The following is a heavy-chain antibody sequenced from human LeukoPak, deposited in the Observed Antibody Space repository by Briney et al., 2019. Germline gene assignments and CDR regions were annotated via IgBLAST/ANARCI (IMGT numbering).Heavy chain of an antibody. Sequence: GGSLILSCAASGVTVSSNYMSWVRQAPGKGLEWVSVIYSGGSTYYVDSVKGRFTISRDHSKNTVYLQMNSLRVEDTAVYYCARGPVYSSGWNFDYWGQGTLVTVSS. D-gene: IGHD6-19*01. CDR2: IYSGGST. CDR1: GVTVSSNY. V-gene: IGHV3-66*01. J-gene: IGHJ4*02. CDR3: ARGPVYSSGWNFDY.